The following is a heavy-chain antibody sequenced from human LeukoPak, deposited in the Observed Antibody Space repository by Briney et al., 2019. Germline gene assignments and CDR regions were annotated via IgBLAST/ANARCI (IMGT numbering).Heavy chain of an antibody. V-gene: IGHV4-59*01. D-gene: IGHD3-22*01. CDR3: ARDSSGYRRGSFDY. CDR2: IYYSGST. Sequence: SETLSLTCTVSGGSISSYYWSWIRQPPGKGLAWIAYIYYSGSTNYNPSLKSRVTISVDTSNNQFSLKLSSVTAADTAVYYCARDSSGYRRGSFDYWGQGTLVTVSS. CDR1: GGSISSYY. J-gene: IGHJ4*02.